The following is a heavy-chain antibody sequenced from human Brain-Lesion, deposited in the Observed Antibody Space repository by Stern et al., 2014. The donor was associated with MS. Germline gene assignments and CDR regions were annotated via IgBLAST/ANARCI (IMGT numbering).Heavy chain of an antibody. CDR2: IHPRGRA. J-gene: IGHJ4*02. CDR3: ASGYRIFDY. V-gene: IGHV4-61*02. CDR1: GGSISSGSDY. D-gene: IGHD5-18*01. Sequence: VQLVESGPGLVKPSQTLSLTCNVSGGSISSGSDYWSWLRQPVGKGLQWIGRIHPRGRAYYTPSLKSRVTISTDTSKNQFSLELTSAPAADTAIYYCASGYRIFDYWGQGILVTVSS.